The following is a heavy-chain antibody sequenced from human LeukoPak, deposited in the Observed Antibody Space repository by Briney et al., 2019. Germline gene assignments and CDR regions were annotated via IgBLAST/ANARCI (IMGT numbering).Heavy chain of an antibody. CDR3: AKGFSSGWYYFDS. Sequence: GGSLRLSCAASGFTFRSYWMSWVRQAPGKGLEWVSGISGSIGSANYADSVKGRFTISRDISKNTLYLQMDSLRAEDTAVYYCAKGFSSGWYYFDSWGQGTLVTVSS. V-gene: IGHV3-23*01. D-gene: IGHD6-19*01. CDR1: GFTFRSYW. J-gene: IGHJ4*02. CDR2: ISGSIGSA.